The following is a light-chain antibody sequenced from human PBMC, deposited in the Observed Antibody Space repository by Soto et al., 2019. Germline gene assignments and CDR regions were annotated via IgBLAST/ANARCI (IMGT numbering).Light chain of an antibody. J-gene: IGKJ1*01. CDR1: QNINSW. V-gene: IGKV1-5*03. CDR2: EAS. Sequence: GDRVTITCRASQNINSWLAWYQQKPGKAPKLLIYEASSLEKGVPARFGGSGSGTEFTLTISSLQPDDFATYYCQQYNSYPRTFGQGTKVDIK. CDR3: QQYNSYPRT.